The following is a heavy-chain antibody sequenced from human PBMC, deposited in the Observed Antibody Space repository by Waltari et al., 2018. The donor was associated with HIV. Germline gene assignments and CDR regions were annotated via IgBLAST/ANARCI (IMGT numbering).Heavy chain of an antibody. CDR3: ARSHYRRPRAGPTWYFNR. D-gene: IGHD4-4*01. V-gene: IGHV3-33*04. J-gene: IGHJ2*01. Sequence: VQLVESRGGVVQPGRALRLSCAASGFTFSRYGMHWVRQAPGKGTEWVAPIWDDGSIEYNPYYVKFRFYISRDNSRNTLYLEMKSLGAEDTAVDYCARSHYRRPRAGPTWYFNRWGRGTLVTVSA. CDR2: IWDDGSIE. CDR1: GFTFSRYG.